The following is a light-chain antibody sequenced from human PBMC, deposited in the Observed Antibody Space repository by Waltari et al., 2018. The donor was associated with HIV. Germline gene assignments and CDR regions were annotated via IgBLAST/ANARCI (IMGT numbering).Light chain of an antibody. J-gene: IGKJ4*02. CDR3: QQSYSILT. CDR2: AAS. Sequence: DIQVTQPPSSLSASVGERVTITCRASKSISRSLKWYQQKPGKVPKLLIYAASSLQSGVPSRFSGSGSGTDFTLTISSLLPEDFATYYCQQSYSILTFGGGTKVEIK. V-gene: IGKV1-39*01. CDR1: KSISRS.